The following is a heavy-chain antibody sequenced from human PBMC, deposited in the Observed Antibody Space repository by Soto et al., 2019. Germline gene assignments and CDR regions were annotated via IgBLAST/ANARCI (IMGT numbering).Heavy chain of an antibody. J-gene: IGHJ6*01. V-gene: IGHV1-69*13. CDR1: GGTFNKFA. D-gene: IGHD2-21*02. Sequence: SVKVSCKASGGTFNKFAFSWVRQAPGQGFEWMGGIIPVFRSANYAQRFRGRITITADEYTSTVYLYLNDLRSDGTAVYYCARRYCASDNCPLFYYFVDLWGLGATVTVSS. CDR3: ARRYCASDNCPLFYYFVDL. CDR2: IIPVFRSA.